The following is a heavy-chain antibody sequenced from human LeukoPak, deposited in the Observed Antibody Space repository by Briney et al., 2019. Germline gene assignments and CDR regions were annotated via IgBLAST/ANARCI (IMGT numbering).Heavy chain of an antibody. CDR2: IIPIFGTA. V-gene: IGHV1-69*05. CDR1: GGTFSSYA. CDR3: ASSSGYSYGSALDY. J-gene: IGHJ4*02. D-gene: IGHD5-18*01. Sequence: GASVKVSCKASGGTFSSYAISLVRQAPGQGLEWMGGIIPIFGTANYAQKFQGRVTITTDESTSTAYMELSSLRSEDTAVYYCASSSGYSYGSALDYWGQGTLVTVSS.